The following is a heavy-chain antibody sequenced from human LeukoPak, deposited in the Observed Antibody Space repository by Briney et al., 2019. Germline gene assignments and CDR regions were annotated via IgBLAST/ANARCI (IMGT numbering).Heavy chain of an antibody. CDR1: GGTFSSYA. CDR2: IIPILGIA. CDR3: ARGGETDTRGIDY. D-gene: IGHD3-16*01. J-gene: IGHJ4*02. Sequence: ASVKVSCKASGGTFSSYAISWVRQAPGQGLEWMGRIIPILGIANYAQKFQGRVTITADESTSTAYMELSSLRSEDTAVYYCARGGETDTRGIDYWGQGTLVTVSS. V-gene: IGHV1-69*04.